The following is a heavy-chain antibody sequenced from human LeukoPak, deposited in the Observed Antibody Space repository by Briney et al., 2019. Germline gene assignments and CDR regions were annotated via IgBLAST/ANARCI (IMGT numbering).Heavy chain of an antibody. CDR3: ARGPLSGGSGY. V-gene: IGHV1-69*05. CDR1: GGTFSSYA. CDR2: IIPIFGTA. J-gene: IGHJ4*02. D-gene: IGHD3-10*01. Sequence: GASVKVSCKASGGTFSSYAISWVRQAPGQGLGWMGRIIPIFGTANYAQKFQGRVTITTDESTSTAYMELSSLRSEDTAVYYCARGPLSGGSGYWGQGTLVTVSS.